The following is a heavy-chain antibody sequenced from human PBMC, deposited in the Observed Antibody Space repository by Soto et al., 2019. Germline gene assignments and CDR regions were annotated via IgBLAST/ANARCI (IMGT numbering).Heavy chain of an antibody. CDR3: AGVWGYCSGGSCYSKGGGGHNWFDP. V-gene: IGHV1-69*12. D-gene: IGHD2-15*01. Sequence: QVQLVQSGAEVKKPGSSVKVSCKASGGTFSSYAISWVRQAPGQGLEWMGGIIPIFGTANYSQKFQGKDKITAYETTSTAYVELSRLRSEDTAVYYCAGVWGYCSGGSCYSKGGGGHNWFDPWGQGTLVTVSS. CDR1: GGTFSSYA. J-gene: IGHJ5*02. CDR2: IIPIFGTA.